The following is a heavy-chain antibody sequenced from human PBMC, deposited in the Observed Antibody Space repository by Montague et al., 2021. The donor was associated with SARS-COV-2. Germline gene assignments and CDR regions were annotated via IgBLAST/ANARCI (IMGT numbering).Heavy chain of an antibody. V-gene: IGHV4-34*01. D-gene: IGHD3-22*01. Sequence: SETLSLTCAVYGGSLSGYYWSWIRQPPGKGLEWIGEINHSGSTNYNPSLKSRVTISMDTSKNQFSLKLSSVTAADTAVYFCARRGYYDSAGYHWHLDLWGRGMLVTVSS. J-gene: IGHJ2*01. CDR3: ARRGYYDSAGYHWHLDL. CDR1: GGSLSGYY. CDR2: INHSGST.